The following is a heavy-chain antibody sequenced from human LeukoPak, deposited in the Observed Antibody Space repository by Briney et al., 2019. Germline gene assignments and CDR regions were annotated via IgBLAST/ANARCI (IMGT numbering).Heavy chain of an antibody. CDR3: TRELAS. CDR2: ISSTSDTI. J-gene: IGHJ5*02. CDR1: GFTFSSYG. Sequence: PGGSLRLSCAASGFTFSSYGMHWVRQAPGKGLGWVSYISSTSDTIYYVDSVKGRFTISRDNAKNSLYLQMNSLRVEDTAVYYCTRELASWGQGTLVTVSS. V-gene: IGHV3-48*01.